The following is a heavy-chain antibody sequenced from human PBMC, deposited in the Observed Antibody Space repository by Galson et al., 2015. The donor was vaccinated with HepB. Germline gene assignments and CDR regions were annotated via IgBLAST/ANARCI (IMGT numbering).Heavy chain of an antibody. CDR3: ARDLYYDFWSYGMDV. CDR1: GFTFSDYY. J-gene: IGHJ6*02. CDR2: ISSSGSTI. D-gene: IGHD3-3*01. V-gene: IGHV3-11*01. Sequence: SLRLSCAASGFTFSDYYMSWIRQAPGKGLEWVSYISSSGSTIYYADSVKGRFTISRDNAKNSLYLQMNSLRAEDTAVYYCARDLYYDFWSYGMDVWGQGTTVTVSS.